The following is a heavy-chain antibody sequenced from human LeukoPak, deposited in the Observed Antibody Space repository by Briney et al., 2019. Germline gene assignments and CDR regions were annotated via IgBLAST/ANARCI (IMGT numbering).Heavy chain of an antibody. CDR1: GVSISSSNW. J-gene: IGHJ4*02. V-gene: IGHV4-4*02. Sequence: PSETLSLTCAVSGVSISSSNWWSWVRQPPGKGLEWIGEIYHSGSTNYNPSLKSRVTISVDKSKNQFSLKLSSVTAADTAVYYCAAAVGVDDTYYFDYWGQGTLVTVSS. CDR2: IYHSGST. CDR3: AAAVGVDDTYYFDY. D-gene: IGHD1-26*01.